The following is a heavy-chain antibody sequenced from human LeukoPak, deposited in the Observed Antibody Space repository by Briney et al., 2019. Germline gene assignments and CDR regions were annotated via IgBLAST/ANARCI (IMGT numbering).Heavy chain of an antibody. CDR1: GGSISRYY. Sequence: SETLSLTCTVSGGSISRYYWSWIGQPPGKGLEWIGYIYYSGGTNYNPSLKSRVTISVDTSKNQFSLNLNSVTAADTAVYYCARDLGQYFDLWGRGTLVTVSS. CDR2: IYYSGGT. J-gene: IGHJ2*01. CDR3: ARDLGQYFDL. V-gene: IGHV4-59*01.